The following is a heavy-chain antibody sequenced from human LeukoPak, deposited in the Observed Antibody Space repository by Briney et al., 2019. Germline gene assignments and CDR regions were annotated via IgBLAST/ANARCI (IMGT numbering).Heavy chain of an antibody. CDR3: ARDRNYGSGSYYKRFDP. J-gene: IGHJ5*02. CDR1: GGSISNFY. V-gene: IGHV4-4*07. Sequence: SETLSLTCTVSGGSISNFYWSWIRQPAGKGLEWVGRIYTSGSTNYNPSLKSRVTMSVDTSKNQFSLKLSSVTAADTAVYYCARDRNYGSGSYYKRFDPWGQGTLVTVSS. CDR2: IYTSGST. D-gene: IGHD3-10*01.